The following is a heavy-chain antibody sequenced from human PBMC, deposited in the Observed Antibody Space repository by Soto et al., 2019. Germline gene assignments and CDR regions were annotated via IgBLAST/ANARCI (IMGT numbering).Heavy chain of an antibody. Sequence: EVQLVESGGGLVQPGGSLRLSCAASGFTVSSKYISLVRQAPGKGLEWVSVIYSGGSTYYADSVKGRFTISRDNSKNTLYLQMNSLRAEDTAVYYCARDPFYGSGSYDYWGQGTLVTVSS. V-gene: IGHV3-66*01. CDR1: GFTVSSKY. D-gene: IGHD3-10*01. CDR3: ARDPFYGSGSYDY. CDR2: IYSGGST. J-gene: IGHJ4*02.